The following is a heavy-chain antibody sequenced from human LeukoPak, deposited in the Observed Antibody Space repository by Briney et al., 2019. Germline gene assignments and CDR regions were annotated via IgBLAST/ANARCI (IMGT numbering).Heavy chain of an antibody. CDR1: GFTFSSYS. Sequence: PGGSLRLSCAASGFTFSSYSMNWVRQAPGKGLEWVSSISSSSSYIYYADSVKGRFTISRDNAKNSLYLQMNSLRAEDTAVYYCARDSAPSQQWLVVGGDAFDIWGQGAMVTVSS. D-gene: IGHD6-19*01. V-gene: IGHV3-21*01. CDR3: ARDSAPSQQWLVVGGDAFDI. J-gene: IGHJ3*02. CDR2: ISSSSSYI.